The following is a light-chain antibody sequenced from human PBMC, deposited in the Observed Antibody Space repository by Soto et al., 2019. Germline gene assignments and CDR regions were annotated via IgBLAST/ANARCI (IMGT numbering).Light chain of an antibody. CDR2: GAS. CDR1: QSVSSS. Sequence: EIVMTQYPHSLSVSPGERVTLSCRASQSVSSSLAWYQQYPGQAPRLLIYGASTRATGIPARFSGSGSGTEFTLTISSLQSEDFAVYYCQQRSNWPSISFGQGTRLEIK. V-gene: IGKV3-15*01. CDR3: QQRSNWPSIS. J-gene: IGKJ5*01.